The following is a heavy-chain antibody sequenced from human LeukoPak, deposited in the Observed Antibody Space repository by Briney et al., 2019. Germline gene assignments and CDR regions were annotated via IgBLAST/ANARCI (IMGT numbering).Heavy chain of an antibody. Sequence: GGPLRLSCAASGFTFSDYFMSWIRQAPGKGLEWLSHISSSGTGYYTDSVKGRATISRDNAKNSLYLQMNSLRAEDTAVYYCARPAYCGGNCYYFPDYWGQGTLVTVSS. V-gene: IGHV3-11*04. D-gene: IGHD2-21*02. CDR3: ARPAYCGGNCYYFPDY. J-gene: IGHJ4*02. CDR2: ISSSGTG. CDR1: GFTFSDYF.